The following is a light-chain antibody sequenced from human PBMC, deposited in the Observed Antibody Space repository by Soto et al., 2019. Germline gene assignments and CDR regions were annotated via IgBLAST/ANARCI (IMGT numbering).Light chain of an antibody. CDR2: SNN. CDR1: SSNIGSYT. J-gene: IGLJ1*01. V-gene: IGLV1-44*01. Sequence: QSVLTQPPSASGTPGQRVTISCSGSSSNIGSYTVNWYQHLPGTAPTLLIYSNNQRPSGVPDRFSGSKSGTSASLAISGLQSEEGADYYCAAWDDSLGGYVFGTGTTLTVL. CDR3: AAWDDSLGGYV.